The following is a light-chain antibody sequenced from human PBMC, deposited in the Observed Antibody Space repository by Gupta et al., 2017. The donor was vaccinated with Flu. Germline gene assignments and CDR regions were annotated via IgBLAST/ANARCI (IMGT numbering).Light chain of an antibody. J-gene: IGKJ2*01. Sequence: VGDRVTLPCRASQSIWYYLHWYQQKPGKAPKLLIYAASSWQSGVPSRFSGSGSGTDFTLTISSLQPEYFATYYCQQSYNTDTFGQGTKLELK. CDR2: AAS. CDR3: QQSYNTDT. CDR1: QSIWYY. V-gene: IGKV1-39*01.